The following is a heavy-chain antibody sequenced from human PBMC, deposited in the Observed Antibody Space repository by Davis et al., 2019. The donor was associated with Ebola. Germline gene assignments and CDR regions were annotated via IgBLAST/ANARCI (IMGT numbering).Heavy chain of an antibody. D-gene: IGHD5-12*01. Sequence: PGGSLRLSCTASGFTFGDYAMSWVRQAPGKGLEWVGFIRSKAYGGTTEYAASVKGRFTISRDDSKTSAYLQMNSLKTEDTAVYYCTGYEDYYYGMDVWGQGTTVTVSS. CDR2: IRSKAYGGTT. V-gene: IGHV3-49*04. J-gene: IGHJ6*02. CDR1: GFTFGDYA. CDR3: TGYEDYYYGMDV.